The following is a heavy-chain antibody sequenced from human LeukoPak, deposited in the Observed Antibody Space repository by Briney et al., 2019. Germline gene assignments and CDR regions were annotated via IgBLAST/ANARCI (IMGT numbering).Heavy chain of an antibody. Sequence: ASVKVSCKASGYTFTSYGISWVRQAPGQGLEWMGWISAYNGNTNYAQKLQGRVTMTTDTSTSTAYMELKSLRSDDTAVYYCARPEGDCGGDCYYDYWGQGTLVTVSS. D-gene: IGHD2-21*02. CDR2: ISAYNGNT. CDR3: ARPEGDCGGDCYYDY. CDR1: GYTFTSYG. V-gene: IGHV1-18*01. J-gene: IGHJ4*02.